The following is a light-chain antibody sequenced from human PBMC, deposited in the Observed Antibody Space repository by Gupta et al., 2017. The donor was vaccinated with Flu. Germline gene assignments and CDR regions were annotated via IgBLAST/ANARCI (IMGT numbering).Light chain of an antibody. CDR2: DVN. CDR1: ISDVGSSNL. J-gene: IGLJ1*01. CDR3: SAYVRSNNVYV. Sequence: QSALTQPPSASGSPGPSVTISCTGTISDVGSSNLVSWYQQRPGKAPKLMIYDVNKRPAGVPDRFSGSKSGNTASLTVSGLQVEDEADYYCSAYVRSNNVYVFGTGTKVTVL. V-gene: IGLV2-8*01.